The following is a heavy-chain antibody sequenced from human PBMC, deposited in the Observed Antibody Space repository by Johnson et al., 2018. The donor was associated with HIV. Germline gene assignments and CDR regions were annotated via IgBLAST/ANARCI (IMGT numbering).Heavy chain of an antibody. J-gene: IGHJ3*02. V-gene: IGHV3-66*02. Sequence: VQLVESGGGVVQPGGSLRLSCAASGFIVSNNYMSWVRQAPGKGLEWVAVIYSGGKTYYADSVKGRFTISRDNSKNTLYLQMNSLRAEDTAVYYCAETVAGQGAFDIWGQGTMVTVSS. CDR3: AETVAGQGAFDI. D-gene: IGHD6-19*01. CDR2: IYSGGKT. CDR1: GFIVSNNY.